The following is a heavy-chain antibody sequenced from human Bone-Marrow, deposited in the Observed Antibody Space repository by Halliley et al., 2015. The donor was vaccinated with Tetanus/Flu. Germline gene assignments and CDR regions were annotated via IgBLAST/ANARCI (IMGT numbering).Heavy chain of an antibody. CDR1: GGSISNYY. D-gene: IGHD5-12*01. V-gene: IGHV4-59*01. Sequence: TLSLTCIVSGGSISNYYWSWIRQPPGQGLEWIGYIYYNGITNYNPSLKSRVTISLDTSKNQFSLKLNSVTAADTAVYYCAITPFPGSDTIDIWGLGTLVTVSS. CDR2: IYYNGIT. J-gene: IGHJ4*02. CDR3: AITPFPGSDTIDI.